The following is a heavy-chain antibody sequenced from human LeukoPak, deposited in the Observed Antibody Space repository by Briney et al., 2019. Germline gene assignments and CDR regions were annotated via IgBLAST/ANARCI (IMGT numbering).Heavy chain of an antibody. CDR2: ISGSGGST. CDR3: AKVAEGSSGGDYFDY. CDR1: XFTFSSXA. Sequence: LSXXASXFTFSSXAMSXVRQXPGXXRXXVSAISGSGGSTYYADSVKGRFTISRDNSKNTLYLQMNSLRAEDTAVYYCAKVAEGSSGGDYFDYWGQGTLVTVSS. J-gene: IGHJ4*02. V-gene: IGHV3-23*01. D-gene: IGHD6-13*01.